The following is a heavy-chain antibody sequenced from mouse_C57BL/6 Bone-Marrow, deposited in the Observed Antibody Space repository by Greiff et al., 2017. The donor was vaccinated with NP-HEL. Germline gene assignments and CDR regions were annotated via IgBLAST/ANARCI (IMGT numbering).Heavy chain of an antibody. CDR2: IDPNRGGT. CDR1: GYTFTSYW. V-gene: IGHV1-72*01. D-gene: IGHD1-1*01. Sequence: VQLQQPGADLVKPGASVKLSCKASGYTFTSYWMHWVKQRPGRGLEWIGRIDPNRGGTTFNEKFKTKATLPIDKPYSTASMQLSSYTSEDSAVYYWALYYYCSRGWYFDVWGTGTTVTVSS. J-gene: IGHJ1*03. CDR3: ALYYYCSRGWYFDV.